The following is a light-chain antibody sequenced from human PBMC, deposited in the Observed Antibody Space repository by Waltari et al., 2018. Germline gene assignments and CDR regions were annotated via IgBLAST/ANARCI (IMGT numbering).Light chain of an antibody. CDR1: QRMHSY. CDR3: QQSYSTPPT. J-gene: IGKJ1*01. Sequence: IQMTQSPSSLSASVVDSVTITCRARQRMHSYLNWYQQKPGKAPKLLIYAASSMQSGVRSSFSGSGSGTDFTLTSSRLQPEDFATYYCQQSYSTPPTFGQGTKVEIK. V-gene: IGKV1-39*01. CDR2: AAS.